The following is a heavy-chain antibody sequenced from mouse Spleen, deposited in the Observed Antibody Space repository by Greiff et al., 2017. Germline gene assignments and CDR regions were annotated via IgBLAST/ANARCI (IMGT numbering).Heavy chain of an antibody. Sequence: MLVESEGGLVQPGSSMKLSCTASGFTFSDYYMAWVRQVPEKGLEWVANINYDGSSTYYLDSLKSRFIISRDNAKNILYLQMSSLKSEDTATYYCARGGPYYGSSYAMDYWGQGTSVTVSS. J-gene: IGHJ4*01. V-gene: IGHV5-16*01. CDR2: INYDGSST. CDR3: ARGGPYYGSSYAMDY. D-gene: IGHD1-1*01. CDR1: GFTFSDYY.